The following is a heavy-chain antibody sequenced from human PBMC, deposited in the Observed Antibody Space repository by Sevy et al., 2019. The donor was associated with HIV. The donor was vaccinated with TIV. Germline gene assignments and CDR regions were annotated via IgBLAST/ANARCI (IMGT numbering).Heavy chain of an antibody. D-gene: IGHD3-3*01. Sequence: GGSLRLSCAASGFTFSSYGMHWVRQAPGKGLEWVAFIRYDGSNKYYEDSVKGGFTISRDNSKNTLYLQMNSLRVEDTAGYYWAKDSGDFWSGYYNLYGMDVWGQGTTVTVSS. V-gene: IGHV3-30*02. J-gene: IGHJ6*02. CDR2: IRYDGSNK. CDR1: GFTFSSYG. CDR3: AKDSGDFWSGYYNLYGMDV.